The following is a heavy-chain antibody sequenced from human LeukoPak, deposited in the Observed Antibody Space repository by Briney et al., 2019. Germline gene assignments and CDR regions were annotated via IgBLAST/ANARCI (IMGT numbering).Heavy chain of an antibody. Sequence: VSGPTLVNPTQTLTLTCTFSGFSLSTSGVGVGWIRQPPGKALEWLALIYWNDDKRYSPSLKSRVTITKDTSKNQVVLTMTNMDPVDTATYYCAHRRREGTVTTGFDYWGQGTPVTVSS. V-gene: IGHV2-5*01. J-gene: IGHJ4*02. CDR3: AHRRREGTVTTGFDY. D-gene: IGHD4-17*01. CDR2: IYWNDDK. CDR1: GFSLSTSGVG.